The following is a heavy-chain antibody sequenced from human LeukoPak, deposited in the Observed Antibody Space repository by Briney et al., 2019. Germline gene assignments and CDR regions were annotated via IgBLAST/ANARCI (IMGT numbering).Heavy chain of an antibody. Sequence: ASVKVSCKASGGTFSSYTISWVRQAPGQGLEWMGRIIPILGIANYAQKFQGRVTITADKSTSTAYMEVSSLRSEDTAVYYCASRYCSGGSCYPTGADYWGQGTLVTVSS. D-gene: IGHD2-15*01. V-gene: IGHV1-69*02. CDR3: ASRYCSGGSCYPTGADY. J-gene: IGHJ4*02. CDR1: GGTFSSYT. CDR2: IIPILGIA.